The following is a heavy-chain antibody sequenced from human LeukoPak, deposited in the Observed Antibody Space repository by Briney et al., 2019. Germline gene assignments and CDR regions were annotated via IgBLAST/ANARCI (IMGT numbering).Heavy chain of an antibody. V-gene: IGHV3-23*01. J-gene: IGHJ4*02. CDR1: GFTFNNYA. CDR2: VSGSGDNT. CDR3: ARGPSIAATHFDY. Sequence: GGSLRLSCAASGFTFNNYAMTWVRQAPGKGLEWVSVVSGSGDNTNYADSVKGRFTISRDNSKNTLFLQMNSLRTEDTAVYFCARGPSIAATHFDYWGQGTLVTVSS. D-gene: IGHD6-6*01.